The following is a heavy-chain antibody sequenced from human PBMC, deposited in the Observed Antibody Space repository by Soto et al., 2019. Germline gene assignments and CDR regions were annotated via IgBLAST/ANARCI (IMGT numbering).Heavy chain of an antibody. Sequence: PGGSLRLSCAASGFTFSSYGMHWVRQAPGKGLEWVAVISYDGSNKYYADSVKGRFTISRDNSKNTLYLQMNSLRAEDTAVYYCAKEPTAYSRRGSYFDYWGQGTLVTVSS. D-gene: IGHD6-13*01. V-gene: IGHV3-30*18. CDR3: AKEPTAYSRRGSYFDY. CDR1: GFTFSSYG. J-gene: IGHJ4*02. CDR2: ISYDGSNK.